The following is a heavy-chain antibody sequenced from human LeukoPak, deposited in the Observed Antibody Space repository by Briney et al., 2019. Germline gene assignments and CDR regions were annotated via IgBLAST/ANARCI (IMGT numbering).Heavy chain of an antibody. Sequence: ASVKVSCKVSGYTLTELSMHWVRQAPGKGLEWMGGFDPEDGETIYAQKFQGRVTMTEDTSTDTAYMELSSLRSEDTAVYYCAKERYFDWLLETPSPGLLDYWGQGTLVTVSS. CDR1: GYTLTELS. D-gene: IGHD3-9*01. CDR2: FDPEDGET. J-gene: IGHJ4*02. CDR3: AKERYFDWLLETPSPGLLDY. V-gene: IGHV1-24*01.